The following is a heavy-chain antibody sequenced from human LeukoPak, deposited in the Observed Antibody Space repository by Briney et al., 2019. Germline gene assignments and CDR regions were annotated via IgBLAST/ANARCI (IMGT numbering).Heavy chain of an antibody. D-gene: IGHD2-21*02. Sequence: GGSLRLSCEASGFTFSTYGMHGARQAPGKALEWVAGISNGGSHKYYADSVKGRFTISRDNSRNTLYLQMNSLRPDDPALYYCAKPRGGDSWAFDTWGQGTMVAVSS. CDR2: ISNGGSHK. CDR3: AKPRGGDSWAFDT. J-gene: IGHJ3*02. V-gene: IGHV3-30*18. CDR1: GFTFSTYG.